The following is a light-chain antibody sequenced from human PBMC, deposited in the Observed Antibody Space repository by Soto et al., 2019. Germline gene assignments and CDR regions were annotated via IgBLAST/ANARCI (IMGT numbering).Light chain of an antibody. J-gene: IGKJ4*01. Sequence: DIQMTQSPSSLSSSVGDRVTITCRASQSISSYLNWYQQKPGKAPKLLIYKASSLESGVPSRFSGSGSGTEFTLTISSLQPDDSATYYCQQYNTFLTFGGGTKVDIK. CDR2: KAS. CDR3: QQYNTFLT. CDR1: QSISSY. V-gene: IGKV1-5*03.